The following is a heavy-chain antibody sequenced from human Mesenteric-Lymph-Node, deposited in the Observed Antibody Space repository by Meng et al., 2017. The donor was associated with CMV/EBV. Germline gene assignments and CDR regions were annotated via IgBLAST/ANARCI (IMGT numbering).Heavy chain of an antibody. CDR3: AGAGGLGNYYYGMDV. CDR2: ISHDGSNE. CDR1: GFAFSDYG. V-gene: IGHV3-30*19. J-gene: IGHJ6*02. D-gene: IGHD3-16*01. Sequence: GESLKISCSASGFAFSDYGIHWVRQAPGKGLEWVAVISHDGSNEYYADSVKGRFTISRDNSKYTLHLQMNSLRPEDTAVYSCAGAGGLGNYYYGMDVWGQGTTVTVSS.